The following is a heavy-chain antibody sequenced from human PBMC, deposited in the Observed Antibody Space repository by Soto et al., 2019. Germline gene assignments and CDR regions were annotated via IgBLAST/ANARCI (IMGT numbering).Heavy chain of an antibody. D-gene: IGHD1-26*01. CDR3: ARASDESGSYIDY. Sequence: GGSLRLSCAASGFTFSDYYMSWIRQAPGKGLEWVSYISSSSSYTNYADSVKGRFTISRDNAKKSLYLQMNSLRAEDTAVYYCARASDESGSYIDYWGQGTLVTVS. CDR2: ISSSSSYT. V-gene: IGHV3-11*05. J-gene: IGHJ4*02. CDR1: GFTFSDYY.